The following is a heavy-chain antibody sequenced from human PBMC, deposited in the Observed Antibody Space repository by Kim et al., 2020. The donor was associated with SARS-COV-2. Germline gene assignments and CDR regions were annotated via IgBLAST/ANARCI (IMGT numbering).Heavy chain of an antibody. CDR2: IIPIFGTA. CDR3: ARDHGSGSYYALPDY. CDR1: GGTFSSYA. D-gene: IGHD3-10*01. V-gene: IGHV1-69*13. J-gene: IGHJ4*02. Sequence: SVKVSCEASGGTFSSYAISWVRQAPGQGLEWMGGIIPIFGTANYAQKFQGRVTITADESTSTAYMELSSLRSEDTAVYYCARDHGSGSYYALPDYWGQGTLVTVSS.